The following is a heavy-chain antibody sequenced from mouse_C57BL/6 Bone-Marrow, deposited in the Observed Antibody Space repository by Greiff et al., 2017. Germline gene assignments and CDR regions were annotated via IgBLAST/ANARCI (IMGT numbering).Heavy chain of an antibody. D-gene: IGHD1-1*01. CDR3: ARAFSTVIAVDY. V-gene: IGHV1-59*01. Sequence: VQLQQPGAELVRPGTSVKLSCKASGYTFTSYWMHWVKQRPGQGLEWIGVIDPSDSYTNSNQKFKGKATLTVDTSSSTAYMQLSSLTSEDSAVXFCARAFSTVIAVDYWGQGTTLTVSS. CDR2: IDPSDSYT. CDR1: GYTFTSYW. J-gene: IGHJ2*01.